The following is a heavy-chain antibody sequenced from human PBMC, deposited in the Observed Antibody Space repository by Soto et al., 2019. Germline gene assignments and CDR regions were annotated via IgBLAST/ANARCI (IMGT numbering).Heavy chain of an antibody. CDR3: ARDRPRNPLGEGDFDY. Sequence: GASVKVSCKAPGYTFTSYGISWVRQAPGQGLEWMGWISAYNGNTNYAQKLQGRVTMTTDTSTSTAYMELRSLRSDDTAVYYCARDRPRNPLGEGDFDYWGQGTLVTVSS. CDR1: GYTFTSYG. D-gene: IGHD3-10*01. CDR2: ISAYNGNT. V-gene: IGHV1-18*01. J-gene: IGHJ4*02.